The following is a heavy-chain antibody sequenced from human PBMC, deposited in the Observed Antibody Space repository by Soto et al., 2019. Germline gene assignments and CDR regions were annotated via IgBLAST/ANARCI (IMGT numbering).Heavy chain of an antibody. CDR2: INHSGST. CDR1: VGSFSGYY. J-gene: IGHJ5*02. Sequence: SETLSLTCAFYVGSFSGYYWSCIRHPPGKGLEWIGEINHSGSTNYNPSLKSRVTISVDTSKNQFSLKLSSVTAADTAVYYCARGMVERHTPFEPWGQGTLVNVSS. V-gene: IGHV4-34*01. D-gene: IGHD1-1*01. CDR3: ARGMVERHTPFEP.